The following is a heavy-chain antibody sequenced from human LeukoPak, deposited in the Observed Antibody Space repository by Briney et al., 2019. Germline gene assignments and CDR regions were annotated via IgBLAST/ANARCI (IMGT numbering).Heavy chain of an antibody. CDR2: ISYDGSNE. D-gene: IGHD3-10*01. V-gene: IGHV3-30-3*01. Sequence: PGGPLRLSCAASEFTSDSYAMHWVRQAPGKGLEWVAVISYDGSNEYYTDSVRGRFSISRDNSKNTLYLQMNSLSAEDTAVYYCARGSWFGELLPFDYWGQGTLVTVSS. CDR3: ARGSWFGELLPFDY. CDR1: EFTSDSYA. J-gene: IGHJ4*02.